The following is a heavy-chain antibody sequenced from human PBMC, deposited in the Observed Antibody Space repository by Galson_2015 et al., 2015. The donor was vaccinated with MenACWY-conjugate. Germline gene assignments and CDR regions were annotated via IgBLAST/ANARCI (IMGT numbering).Heavy chain of an antibody. CDR3: ARGHYGMDV. CDR1: GFTLRNYW. Sequence: SLRLSCAVSGFTLRNYWMTWVCQAPGKGLEWVATIKKDGSEKYYVDSVKGRFTISRDNIKNSMFLEMNSLRAEDTAVYYCARGHYGMDVWGQGTTVTASS. J-gene: IGHJ6*02. CDR2: IKKDGSEK. V-gene: IGHV3-7*03.